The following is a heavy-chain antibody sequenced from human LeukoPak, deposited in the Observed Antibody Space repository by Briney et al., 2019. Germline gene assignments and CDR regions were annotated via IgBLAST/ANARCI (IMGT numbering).Heavy chain of an antibody. J-gene: IGHJ4*02. Sequence: SETLSLTCTVSGGSISSYYWSWIRQPPGKGLEWIGYIYYSGSTNYNPSLKSRVTISVDTSKNQFSLKLSSVTAADTAVYYCARVSSDYDSSGYYNDYWGQGTLVTVSS. V-gene: IGHV4-59*01. D-gene: IGHD3-22*01. CDR3: ARVSSDYDSSGYYNDY. CDR2: IYYSGST. CDR1: GGSISSYY.